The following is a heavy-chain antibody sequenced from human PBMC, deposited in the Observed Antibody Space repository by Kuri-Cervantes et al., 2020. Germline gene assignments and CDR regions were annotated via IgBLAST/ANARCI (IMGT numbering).Heavy chain of an antibody. V-gene: IGHV1-46*01. CDR1: GYTFTDYY. Sequence: ASVKVSCKASGYTFTDYYMHWVRQAPGQGLEWMAMINPSGGSTTYAQKFQGRVTMTTDTSTSTAYMELRSLRSDDTAVYYCAREGRGGNYYMDVWGKGTTVTVSS. CDR3: AREGRGGNYYMDV. CDR2: INPSGGST. J-gene: IGHJ6*03.